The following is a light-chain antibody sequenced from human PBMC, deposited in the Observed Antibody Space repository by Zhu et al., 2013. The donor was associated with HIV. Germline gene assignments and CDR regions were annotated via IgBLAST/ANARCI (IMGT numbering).Light chain of an antibody. V-gene: IGKV3-20*01. CDR2: GTS. CDR3: QSYDNSAALT. CDR1: QSVTNSF. J-gene: IGKJ4*01. Sequence: EIVLTQSPATLSLFPGERATLSCRASQSVTNSFLAWYQQKPGQAPRLLIYGTSNRATGIPDRFSGSGSGPDFTLTISRLEPEDFALYFCQSYDNSAALTFGAGTEVEI.